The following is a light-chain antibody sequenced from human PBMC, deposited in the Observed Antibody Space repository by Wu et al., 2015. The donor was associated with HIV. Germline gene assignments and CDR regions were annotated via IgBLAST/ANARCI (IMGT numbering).Light chain of an antibody. V-gene: IGKV1-39*01. Sequence: DIQMTQPPSSLSASVGDRVTIACRASQSISSYLNWYQQKPGKAPELLIYAASSLQGGVPSRFSGSGSGTDFTLTINSLQPEDFAIYFCQQSFHTPWTFGQGTKVEIK. CDR3: QQSFHTPWT. J-gene: IGKJ1*01. CDR1: QSISSY. CDR2: AAS.